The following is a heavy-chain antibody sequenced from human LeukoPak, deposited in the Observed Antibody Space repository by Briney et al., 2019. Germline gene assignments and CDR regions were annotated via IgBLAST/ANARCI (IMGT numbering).Heavy chain of an antibody. CDR2: IYHSGST. Sequence: PSETLSLTCAVSGGSISSSNWWSWVRQPPGKGLEWIGEIYHSGSTNYNPSLKSRVTISVDKSKNQFSLKLSSVTAADTAVYYCARGVADIVVVPAAEAFDYWGQGTLVTVSS. J-gene: IGHJ4*02. CDR3: ARGVADIVVVPAAEAFDY. V-gene: IGHV4-4*02. D-gene: IGHD2-2*01. CDR1: GGSISSSNW.